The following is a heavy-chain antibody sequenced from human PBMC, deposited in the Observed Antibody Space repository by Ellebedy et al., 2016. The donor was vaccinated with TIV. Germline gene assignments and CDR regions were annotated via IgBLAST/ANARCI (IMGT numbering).Heavy chain of an antibody. J-gene: IGHJ4*02. CDR1: GASVSSGY. CDR3: ARALDYTADFDY. Sequence: GSLRLXCTASGASVSSGYWSWIRQPPGKGLQWIGYIYDSGSTNYNPSLKSRVTISVDTSKNHFSLMMRSMTAADTAVYYCARALDYTADFDYWGQGTLVTVSS. D-gene: IGHD4-11*01. CDR2: IYDSGST. V-gene: IGHV4-59*02.